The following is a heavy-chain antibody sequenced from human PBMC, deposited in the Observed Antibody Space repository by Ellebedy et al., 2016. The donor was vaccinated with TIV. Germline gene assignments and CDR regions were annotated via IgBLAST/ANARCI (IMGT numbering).Heavy chain of an antibody. V-gene: IGHV3-48*02. Sequence: LSLTCAASGLSFSNYWMHWVRQAPGKGLEWVSYISSSSSTIYYADSVKGRFTISRDNAKNSLYLQMNSLRDEDTAVYYCARERYNWNDNGMDVWGQGTTVTVSS. CDR1: GLSFSNYW. CDR3: ARERYNWNDNGMDV. D-gene: IGHD1-1*01. J-gene: IGHJ6*02. CDR2: ISSSSSTI.